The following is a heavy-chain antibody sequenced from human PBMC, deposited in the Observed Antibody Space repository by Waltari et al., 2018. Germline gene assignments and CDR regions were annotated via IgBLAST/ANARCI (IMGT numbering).Heavy chain of an antibody. V-gene: IGHV4-31*03. CDR1: GGSISSGGYY. D-gene: IGHD6-13*01. CDR2: IYYSGST. Sequence: QVQLQESGPGLVKPSQTLSLTCTVSGGSISSGGYYWTWIRQHPGKGLEWIGYIYYSGSTYYNPSLKSRVIISVETSKNQFSLKLSSVTAADTAVYYCARTDTSSLIDSWGQGTLVTLSS. CDR3: ARTDTSSLIDS. J-gene: IGHJ4*02.